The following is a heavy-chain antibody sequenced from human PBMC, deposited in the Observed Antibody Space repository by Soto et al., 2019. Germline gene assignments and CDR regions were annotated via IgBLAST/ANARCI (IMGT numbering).Heavy chain of an antibody. CDR1: GATFSTYA. J-gene: IGHJ6*02. CDR2: IIPIFGTA. CDR3: ARDREHSSSSGYYYGMDV. V-gene: IGHV1-69*13. D-gene: IGHD6-6*01. Sequence: SVKTSSKAPGATFSTYAISWVRPPAEQGLEWMGGIIPIFGTANYAQKFQGRVTITADESTSTAYMELSSLRSEDTAVYYCARDREHSSSSGYYYGMDVWGQGTTL.